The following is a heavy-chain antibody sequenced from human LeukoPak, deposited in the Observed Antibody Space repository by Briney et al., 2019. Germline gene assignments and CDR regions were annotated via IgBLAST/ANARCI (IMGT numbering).Heavy chain of an antibody. CDR1: GGSISSGSYY. CDR3: AREDYYDSSGYYWYFDL. V-gene: IGHV4-61*02. Sequence: SQTLSLTCTVSGGSISSGSYYWSWIRPPAGKGLECIGRIYTSGSTNYNPPLKSRITTSVNTSKNQSLPKMSSVTAADTAVYYCAREDYYDSSGYYWYFDLWGRGTLVTVSS. D-gene: IGHD3-22*01. CDR2: IYTSGST. J-gene: IGHJ2*01.